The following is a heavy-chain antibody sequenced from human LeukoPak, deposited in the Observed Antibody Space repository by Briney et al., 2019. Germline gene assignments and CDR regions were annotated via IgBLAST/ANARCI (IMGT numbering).Heavy chain of an antibody. CDR3: AKAGDHRLYYYYMDV. J-gene: IGHJ6*03. Sequence: EASLRLSCAASGFTFSSYAMSWVRQAPGKGLEWVSAISGSGGSTYYADSVKGRFTISRDNSKNTLYLQMNSLRAEDTAVYYCAKAGDHRLYYYYMDVWGKGTTVTVSS. CDR1: GFTFSSYA. D-gene: IGHD3-16*01. V-gene: IGHV3-23*01. CDR2: ISGSGGST.